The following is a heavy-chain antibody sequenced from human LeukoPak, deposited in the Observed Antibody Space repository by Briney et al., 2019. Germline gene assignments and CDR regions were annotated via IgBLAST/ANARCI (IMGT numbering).Heavy chain of an antibody. Sequence: ASVKVSRKASGYTFTSYDINWVRQATGQGLEWMGWMNPNSGNTGYAQKFQGRVTMTRNTSISTAYMELSSLRSEDTAVYYCARVSYYYGSGSYHRVFDYWGQGTLVTVSS. J-gene: IGHJ4*02. CDR2: MNPNSGNT. V-gene: IGHV1-8*01. CDR3: ARVSYYYGSGSYHRVFDY. D-gene: IGHD3-10*01. CDR1: GYTFTSYD.